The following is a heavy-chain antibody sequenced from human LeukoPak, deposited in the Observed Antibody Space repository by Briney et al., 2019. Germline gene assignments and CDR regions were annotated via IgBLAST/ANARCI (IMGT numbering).Heavy chain of an antibody. V-gene: IGHV3-7*01. J-gene: IGHJ6*03. CDR2: IKQDGSEE. D-gene: IGHD2-2*01. Sequence: GGSLRLSCAASGFTFSSYWMSWVRQAPGKGLEWVANIKQDGSEEYYVDSVKGRFTISRDNAKNSLYLQMNSLRAEDTAVYYCARDAAAYCSSTSCYRYYYYYMDVWGKGTTVTVSS. CDR3: ARDAAAYCSSTSCYRYYYYYMDV. CDR1: GFTFSSYW.